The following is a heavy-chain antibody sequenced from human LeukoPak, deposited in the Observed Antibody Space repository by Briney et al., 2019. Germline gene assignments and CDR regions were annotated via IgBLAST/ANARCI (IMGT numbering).Heavy chain of an antibody. V-gene: IGHV3-23*01. D-gene: IGHD2-2*01. Sequence: PTGGSLRLSCVASGFTFSRNAMSWVRQAPGKGLEWVSSLSGSGGDTYYADSVKGRFTISRDNSKNAVYLQMNSLKAEDTAVYYCAKDPYGTRYFDYWGQGTLVTVSP. CDR3: AKDPYGTRYFDY. J-gene: IGHJ4*02. CDR1: GFTFSRNA. CDR2: LSGSGGDT.